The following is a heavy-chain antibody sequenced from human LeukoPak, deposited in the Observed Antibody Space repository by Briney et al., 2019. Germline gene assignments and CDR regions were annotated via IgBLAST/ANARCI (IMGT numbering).Heavy chain of an antibody. CDR1: GGSISSGGYY. D-gene: IGHD6-6*01. CDR3: ARAGIAARLGLDY. CDR2: IYYSGST. Sequence: SQTLSLTCTVSGGSISSGGYYWSWIRQHPGKGLEWIGYIYYSGSTYYNPSLKSRVTISVDTSKNQFSPRLSSVTAADTAVYYCARAGIAARLGLDYWGQGALVTVAS. V-gene: IGHV4-31*03. J-gene: IGHJ4*02.